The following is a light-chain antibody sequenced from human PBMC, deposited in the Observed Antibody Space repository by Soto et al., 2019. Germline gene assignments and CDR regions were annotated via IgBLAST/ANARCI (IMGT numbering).Light chain of an antibody. CDR3: GTWDSSLSVEV. CDR1: SSNIGNNY. Sequence: QSALTQPPSVSAAPGQKVTISCSGGSSNIGNNYVSWYQQLPGTAPKLLIYDNNKRPSGIPDRFSGSKSGTSATLGITGLQTGDEADYYCGTWDSSLSVEVFGGGTKVTVL. J-gene: IGLJ2*01. V-gene: IGLV1-51*01. CDR2: DNN.